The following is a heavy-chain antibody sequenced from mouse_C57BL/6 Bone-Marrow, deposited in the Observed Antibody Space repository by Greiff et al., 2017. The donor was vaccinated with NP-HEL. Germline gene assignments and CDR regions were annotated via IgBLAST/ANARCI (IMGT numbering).Heavy chain of an antibody. J-gene: IGHJ4*01. CDR2: ISDGGSYT. Sequence: EVQLVESGGGLVKPRGSLKLSCAASGFTFSSYAMSWVRQTPEKRLEWVATISDGGSYTYYPDNVKGRFTISRDNAKNNLYLQMSHLKSEDTAMYYCARFITTVGMDYWGQGTSVTVSS. CDR1: GFTFSSYA. D-gene: IGHD1-1*01. CDR3: ARFITTVGMDY. V-gene: IGHV5-4*01.